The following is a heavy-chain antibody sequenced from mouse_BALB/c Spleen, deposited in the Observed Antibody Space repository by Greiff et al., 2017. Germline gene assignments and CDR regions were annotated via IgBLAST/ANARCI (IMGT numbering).Heavy chain of an antibody. Sequence: EVHLVESGGGLVKPGGSLKLSCAASGFAFSSYDMSWVRQTPEKRLEWVAYISSGGGSTYYPDTVKGRFTISRDNAKNTLYLQMSSLKSEDTAMYYCARHGDYGFAYWGQGTLVTVSA. CDR1: GFAFSSYD. D-gene: IGHD2-4*01. CDR3: ARHGDYGFAY. CDR2: ISSGGGST. J-gene: IGHJ3*01. V-gene: IGHV5-12-1*01.